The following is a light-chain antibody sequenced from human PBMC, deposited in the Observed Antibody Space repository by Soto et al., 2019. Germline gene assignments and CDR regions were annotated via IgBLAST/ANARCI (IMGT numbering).Light chain of an antibody. CDR2: WAS. CDR1: QNVLYTSNNNNY. J-gene: IGKJ5*01. V-gene: IGKV4-1*01. Sequence: DIVMTQSPDSLAVSLGERATINCKSSQNVLYTSNNNNYLAWYQQKPRQPPKLLIYWASTRESGVPDRFSGSGSGTDFTLTISSLQAEDVAFYYCQQYYRTPFTFGQGTRLEI. CDR3: QQYYRTPFT.